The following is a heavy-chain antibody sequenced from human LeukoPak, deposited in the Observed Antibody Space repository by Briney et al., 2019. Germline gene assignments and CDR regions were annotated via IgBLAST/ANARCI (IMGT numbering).Heavy chain of an antibody. CDR3: ARSRYDSSGYYGIIGD. J-gene: IGHJ4*02. CDR2: ITSSSIYT. D-gene: IGHD3-22*01. V-gene: IGHV3-21*01. Sequence: GGSLRLSCAASGFTFSSYTMNWVRQAPGKGLEWVSSITSSSIYTYYADSVKGRFTISRDNAKNSLYLEMNSLRAEDTAVYYCARSRYDSSGYYGIIGDWGQGTLVTVSS. CDR1: GFTFSSYT.